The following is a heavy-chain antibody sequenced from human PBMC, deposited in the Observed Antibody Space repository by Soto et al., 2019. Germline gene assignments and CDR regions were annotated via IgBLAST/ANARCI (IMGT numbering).Heavy chain of an antibody. CDR1: GGTFSSYT. J-gene: IGHJ6*03. CDR2: IIPILGIA. D-gene: IGHD4-4*01. CDR3: ARVPLTGDYYMDV. V-gene: IGHV1-69*02. Sequence: QVQLVQSGAEVKKPGSSVKVSCKASGGTFSSYTISWVRQAPGQGLEWMGRIIPILGIATYAQKFQGRVTITADKSTSTAYMELTSLRSEDTAVYYWARVPLTGDYYMDVLGKGTTVTVSS.